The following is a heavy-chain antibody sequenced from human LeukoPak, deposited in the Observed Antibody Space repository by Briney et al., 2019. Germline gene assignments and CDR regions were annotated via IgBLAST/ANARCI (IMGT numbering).Heavy chain of an antibody. D-gene: IGHD6-13*01. CDR3: AKDKNIAGGQDY. CDR1: GFTFSSYA. J-gene: IGHJ4*02. Sequence: PGGSLRLSCAASGFTFSSYAMSWVRQAPGKGLERVSAISGSGGSTYYADSVKGRFTISRDNSKNTLYLQMNSLRAEDTAVYYCAKDKNIAGGQDYWGQGTLVTVSS. V-gene: IGHV3-23*01. CDR2: ISGSGGST.